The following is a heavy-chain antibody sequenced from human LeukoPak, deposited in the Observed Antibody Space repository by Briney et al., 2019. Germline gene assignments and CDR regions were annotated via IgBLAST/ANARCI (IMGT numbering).Heavy chain of an antibody. CDR1: GGSISSYY. CDR2: IYYSGST. CDR3: ASATSAAGLNTKNYDY. J-gene: IGHJ4*02. D-gene: IGHD6-13*01. Sequence: PSETLSLTCTVSGGSISSYYWSWIRQPPGKGLEWIGYIYYSGSTNYNPSLKSRVTISVDTSKNQFSLKLSSVTAADTAVYYCASATSAAGLNTKNYDYWGQGTLVTVSS. V-gene: IGHV4-59*12.